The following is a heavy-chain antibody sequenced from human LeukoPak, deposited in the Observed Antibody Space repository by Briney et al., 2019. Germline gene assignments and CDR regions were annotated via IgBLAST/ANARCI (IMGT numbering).Heavy chain of an antibody. V-gene: IGHV4-61*05. D-gene: IGHD3-16*01. CDR3: ASTWGMIGAFDI. CDR2: IYTSGST. CDR1: GASIYSSGYY. J-gene: IGHJ3*02. Sequence: SETLSLTCTVSGASIYSSGYYWGWIRQPPGKGLEWIGRIYTSGSTNYNPSLKSRVTMSVDTSKNQFSLKLSSVTAADTAVYYCASTWGMIGAFDIWGQGTMVTVSS.